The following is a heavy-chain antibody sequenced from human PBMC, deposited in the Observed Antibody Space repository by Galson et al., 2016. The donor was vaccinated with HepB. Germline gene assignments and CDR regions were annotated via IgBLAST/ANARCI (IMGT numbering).Heavy chain of an antibody. CDR2: VIPISGTT. Sequence: SCKASGGSFSGYVIDWVRQAPGQGLEWMGRVIPISGTTDYAQNFQGRVTITADESTSTAYMELGSLRPDDTAVYFCAREGVGATFVYWGQGTLVTVSS. CDR1: GGSFSGYV. J-gene: IGHJ4*02. V-gene: IGHV1-69*01. CDR3: AREGVGATFVY. D-gene: IGHD1-26*01.